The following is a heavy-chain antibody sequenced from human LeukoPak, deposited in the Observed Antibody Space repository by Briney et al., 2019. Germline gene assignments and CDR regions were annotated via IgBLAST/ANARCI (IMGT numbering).Heavy chain of an antibody. D-gene: IGHD6-13*01. J-gene: IGHJ6*03. CDR3: ARGLSGYSSSWSLPYYYYYMDV. CDR2: MNPNSGNT. V-gene: IGHV1-8*01. CDR1: GYTFTSYD. Sequence: ASVKVSCKASGYTFTSYDINWVRQATGQGLEWMGWMNPNSGNTGYAQKFQGRVTMTRNTSISTAYMELSSLRSEDTAVYYCARGLSGYSSSWSLPYYYYYMDVWGKGTTVTISS.